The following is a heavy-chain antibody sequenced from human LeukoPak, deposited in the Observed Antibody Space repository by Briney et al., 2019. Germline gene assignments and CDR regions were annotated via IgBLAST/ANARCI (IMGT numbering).Heavy chain of an antibody. D-gene: IGHD3-22*01. CDR1: GGSISSYY. CDR2: IYTSGST. Sequence: SETLSLTCTVSGGSISSYYWSWIRQPAGKGLEWIGRIYTSGSTNYNPSLKSRVTMSVDTSKNQFSLKLSSVTAADTAVYYCALRLYDYDSSGGFDYWGQGTLVTVSS. CDR3: ALRLYDYDSSGGFDY. V-gene: IGHV4-4*07. J-gene: IGHJ4*02.